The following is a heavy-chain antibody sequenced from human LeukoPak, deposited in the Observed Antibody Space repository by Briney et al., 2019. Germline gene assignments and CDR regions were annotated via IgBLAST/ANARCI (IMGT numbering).Heavy chain of an antibody. CDR1: GGSISSSSYY. V-gene: IGHV4-39*02. Sequence: SETLSLTCTVSGGSISSSSYYWGWIRQPPGKGLEWIASVFYTGSTYYNPSLKSRVTISEDTSKNHFSLRLSSVTAADTAVYYCARDGDYYDSSGYYRAFDIWGQGTMVTVSS. CDR3: ARDGDYYDSSGYYRAFDI. J-gene: IGHJ3*02. CDR2: VFYTGST. D-gene: IGHD3-22*01.